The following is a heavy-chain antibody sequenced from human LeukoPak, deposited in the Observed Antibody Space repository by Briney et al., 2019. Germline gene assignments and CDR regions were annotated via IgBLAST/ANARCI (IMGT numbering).Heavy chain of an antibody. J-gene: IGHJ4*02. Sequence: SVKVSCKASGGTFSSYAISWVRQAPGQGLEWMGGIIPIFGTANYAQKFQGRVTITADEPTSTAYMELSSLRSEDTAVYYCARGRGSYGYFLFDYWGQGTLVTVSS. CDR1: GGTFSSYA. V-gene: IGHV1-69*13. CDR3: ARGRGSYGYFLFDY. CDR2: IIPIFGTA. D-gene: IGHD5-18*01.